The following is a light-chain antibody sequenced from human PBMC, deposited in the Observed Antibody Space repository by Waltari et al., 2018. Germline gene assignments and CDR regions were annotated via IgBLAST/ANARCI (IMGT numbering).Light chain of an antibody. CDR2: DED. CDR1: GLRTFY. J-gene: IGLJ1*01. V-gene: IGLV3-19*01. Sequence: SSEMTQEPAVSVALGQTVRITCQGGGLRTFYANWYQQKPGQAPLLVIYDEDNRPSGIPARFSGSRSGNTAFLTISGAQAEDEADYYCNTRDISGDHLVFGSGIKVTVL. CDR3: NTRDISGDHLV.